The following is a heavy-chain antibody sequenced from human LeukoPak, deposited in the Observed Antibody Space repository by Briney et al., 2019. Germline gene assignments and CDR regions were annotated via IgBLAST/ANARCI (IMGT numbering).Heavy chain of an antibody. J-gene: IGHJ4*02. V-gene: IGHV4-39*07. CDR3: ATNTGTVFDY. CDR1: GGSISSSSYC. CDR2: IYYSGST. D-gene: IGHD7-27*01. Sequence: SETLSLTCTVSGGSISSSSYCWGWIRQPPGKGPEWIGSIYYSGSTYYNPSLKSRVTISVDTSKKQFSLNVTSVTAADTAVYYCATNTGTVFDYWGQGALVTVSS.